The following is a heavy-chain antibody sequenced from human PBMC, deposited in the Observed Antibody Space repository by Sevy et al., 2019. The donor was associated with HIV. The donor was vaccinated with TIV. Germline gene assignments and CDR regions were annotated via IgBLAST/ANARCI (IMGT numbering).Heavy chain of an antibody. Sequence: GGSLRLSCAASGFTFSIYYMTWARQAPGKGLEWVANIKSDGSDKYYVDSVKGRFTISRDNAKNSLYLQMNSLTAEDTAVYYCVRYGGYIDHWGHGTLVTVSS. CDR2: IKSDGSDK. V-gene: IGHV3-7*01. CDR3: VRYGGYIDH. J-gene: IGHJ4*01. CDR1: GFTFSIYY. D-gene: IGHD2-15*01.